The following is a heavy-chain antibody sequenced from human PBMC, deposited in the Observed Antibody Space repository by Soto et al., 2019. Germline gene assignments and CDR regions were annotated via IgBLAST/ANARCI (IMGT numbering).Heavy chain of an antibody. CDR2: MNPNRGNT. CDR1: GYTFTSYD. CDR3: ARWPDGSYYYGMDG. D-gene: IGHD2-2*03. Sequence: QVQLVQSGAEVKKPGASVKVSCKASGYTFTSYDINWVRQATGQGLEWMGWMNPNRGNTGYAQKYQGRVTMTRNTSISTAYRELSSRSSEETAVYNGARWPDGSYYYGMDGWGQGTTVTVSS. V-gene: IGHV1-8*01. J-gene: IGHJ6*02.